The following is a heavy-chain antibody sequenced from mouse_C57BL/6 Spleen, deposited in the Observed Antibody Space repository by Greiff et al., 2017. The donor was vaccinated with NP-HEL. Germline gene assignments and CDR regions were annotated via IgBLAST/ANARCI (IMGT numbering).Heavy chain of an antibody. CDR3: ARGRGFDY. Sequence: VQLQQSGPELVKPGASVKISCKASGYTFTDYYMNWVKQSHGKSLEWIGDINPNNGGTSYNQKFKGKATLTVDKSSSTAYMELRSLTSEDSAVYYCARGRGFDYWGQGTTLTVSS. V-gene: IGHV1-26*01. CDR1: GYTFTDYY. J-gene: IGHJ2*01. CDR2: INPNNGGT.